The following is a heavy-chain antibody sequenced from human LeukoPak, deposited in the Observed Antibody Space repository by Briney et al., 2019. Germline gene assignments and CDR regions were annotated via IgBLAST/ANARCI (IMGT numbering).Heavy chain of an antibody. CDR1: GFTFSDYY. V-gene: IGHV3-11*04. CDR2: ISSSSSTI. CDR3: ARGYGSAVAGT. Sequence: PGGSLRLSCAASGFTFSDYYMNWVRLAPGKGLEWVSYISSSSSTIYYADSVKGRFTISRDNAKNSLYLQMNSLRAEDTAVCYCARGYGSAVAGTWGQGTLVTVSS. D-gene: IGHD6-19*01. J-gene: IGHJ5*02.